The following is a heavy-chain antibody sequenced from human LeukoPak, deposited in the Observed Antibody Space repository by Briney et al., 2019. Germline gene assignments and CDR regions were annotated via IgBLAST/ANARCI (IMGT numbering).Heavy chain of an antibody. CDR3: ARGIAAAHDAFDI. CDR1: GFTVSSNY. CDR2: IYSGGST. J-gene: IGHJ3*02. D-gene: IGHD6-13*01. Sequence: GGSLRLSCAASGFTVSSNYMSWVRQAPGKGLEWVPVIYSGGSTYYADSVKGRFTISRDNSKNTLYLRMNSLRAEDTAVYYCARGIAAAHDAFDIWGQGTMVTVSS. V-gene: IGHV3-53*01.